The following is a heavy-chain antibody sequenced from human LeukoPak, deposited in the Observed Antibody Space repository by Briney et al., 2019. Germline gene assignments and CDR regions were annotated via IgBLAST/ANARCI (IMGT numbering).Heavy chain of an antibody. D-gene: IGHD3-10*01. CDR2: IYYSGST. CDR1: GGSISSYY. J-gene: IGHJ3*02. CDR3: ARGLWFGELGAFDI. V-gene: IGHV4-59*01. Sequence: PSETLSLTCTGSGGSISSYYWSWIRQPPGKGLEWIGYIYYSGSTNYNPSLKSRVTISLDTSKNQSSLKLSSVTAADTAVYYCARGLWFGELGAFDIWGQGTMVTVSS.